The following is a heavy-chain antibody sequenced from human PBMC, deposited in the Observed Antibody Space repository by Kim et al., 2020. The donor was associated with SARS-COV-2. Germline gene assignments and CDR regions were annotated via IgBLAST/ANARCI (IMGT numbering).Heavy chain of an antibody. V-gene: IGHV1-3*01. CDR3: ARSGVARITVISHFDQ. CDR1: GYIFTGYG. D-gene: IGHD4-17*01. CDR2: INAGNGNT. Sequence: ASVKVSCKASGYIFTGYGMNWVRQAPGQRLEWMGWINAGNGNTKYAQEFQNRVTITSDTSATTAYMELSSLRSEDTAIYYCARSGVARITVISHFDQWCQ. J-gene: IGHJ4*02.